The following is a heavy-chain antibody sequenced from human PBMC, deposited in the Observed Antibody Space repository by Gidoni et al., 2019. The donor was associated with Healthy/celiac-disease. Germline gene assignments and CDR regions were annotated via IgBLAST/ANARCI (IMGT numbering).Heavy chain of an antibody. CDR3: ARAKDSTQNAFDI. CDR1: GGSFSGYY. J-gene: IGHJ3*02. D-gene: IGHD4-4*01. CDR2: INHSGST. Sequence: QVQLQQWGAGLLKPSETLSLTCAVYGGSFSGYYWSWIRQPPGKGLEWIGEINHSGSTNYNPSLKSRVTISVDTSKNQFSLKLSSVTAADTAVYYCARAKDSTQNAFDIWGQGTMVTVSS. V-gene: IGHV4-34*01.